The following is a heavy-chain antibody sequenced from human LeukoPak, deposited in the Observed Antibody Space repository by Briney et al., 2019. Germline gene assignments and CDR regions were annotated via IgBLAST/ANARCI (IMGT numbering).Heavy chain of an antibody. V-gene: IGHV4-4*07. D-gene: IGHD5-18*01. CDR2: IYTSGST. Sequence: SETLTLTCAVYGGSFSGYYWSWIRQPAGKGLEWIGRIYTSGSTNYNPSLKSRVTISVDTSKNQFSLKLSSVTAADTAVYYCARDLEDTAMVTAFDYWGQGTLVTVSS. J-gene: IGHJ4*02. CDR3: ARDLEDTAMVTAFDY. CDR1: GGSFSGYY.